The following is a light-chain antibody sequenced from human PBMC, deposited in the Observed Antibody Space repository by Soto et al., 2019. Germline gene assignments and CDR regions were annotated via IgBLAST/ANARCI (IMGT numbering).Light chain of an antibody. CDR1: TGAVTSGYY. Sequence: QAVVTQEPSLTVSPGGTVTLTCASSTGAVTSGYYPNWFQQKPGQAPGALIYSTSNKHSWTPARFSGSLLGGKAALTLSGVQPEDEAEYYCLLYYGGAQPHWVFGGGTKLTVL. CDR3: LLYYGGAQPHWV. J-gene: IGLJ3*02. CDR2: STS. V-gene: IGLV7-43*01.